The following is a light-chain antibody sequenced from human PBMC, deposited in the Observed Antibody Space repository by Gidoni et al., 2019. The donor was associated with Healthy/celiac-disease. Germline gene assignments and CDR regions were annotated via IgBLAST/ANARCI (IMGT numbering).Light chain of an antibody. V-gene: IGLV1-44*01. CDR2: SNN. CDR3: AAWDDSLNGLYV. CDR1: SSNIGSNT. Sequence: QSVLTQPPSASGTPGQRVTISCSGRSSNIGSNTVNWYQQLPGTAPKLLIYSNNQRPSGVSDRFSGSKSGTSASLAISGLQSEDEADYYCAAWDDSLNGLYVFGTGTKVTVL. J-gene: IGLJ1*01.